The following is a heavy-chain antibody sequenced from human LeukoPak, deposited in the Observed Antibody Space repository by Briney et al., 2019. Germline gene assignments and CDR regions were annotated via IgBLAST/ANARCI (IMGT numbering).Heavy chain of an antibody. J-gene: IGHJ5*02. CDR2: IYYYGST. CDR1: GGYIRCYY. CDR3: ARARPADWQNWFDP. Sequence: AETLSLICTLSGGYIRCYYWSWIRQPPGKGLVWIGYIYYYGSTHYNPTHNSRVTISVATSKNQFSLKLSSMTAADTAVYYCARARPADWQNWFDPWGQGTLVTVSS. V-gene: IGHV4-59*01. D-gene: IGHD3-9*01.